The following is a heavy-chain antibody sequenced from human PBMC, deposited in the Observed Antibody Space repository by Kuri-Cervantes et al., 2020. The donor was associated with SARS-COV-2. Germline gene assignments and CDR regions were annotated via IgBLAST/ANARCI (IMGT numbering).Heavy chain of an antibody. V-gene: IGHV2-70*04. J-gene: IGHJ4*02. CDR1: GFSLSTSGMR. CDR2: IDWDDDK. D-gene: IGHD6-6*01. CDR3: ARTVYSSSFYFDY. Sequence: SGPTLVKHTQTFTLTCTFTGFSLSTSGMRVSWIRRPPGKALEWLARIDWDDDKFYSTSLKTRLTISKDTSKNQVVLTMTNMDPVDTATYYCARTVYSSSFYFDYWGQGTLVTVSS.